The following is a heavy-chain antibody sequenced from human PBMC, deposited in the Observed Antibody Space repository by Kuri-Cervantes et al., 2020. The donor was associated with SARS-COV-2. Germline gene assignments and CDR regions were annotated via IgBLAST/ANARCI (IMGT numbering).Heavy chain of an antibody. CDR1: GFTFSSYA. CDR2: ISSSGGIYM. J-gene: IGHJ6*02. CDR3: ARQGYCSGGSCYSGAMDV. Sequence: GGSLRLSCAASGFTFSSYAMSWVRQAPGKGLEWVSAISSSGGIYMQYADSVKGRFTISRDNAKKSLYLEMNSLRAEDTAVYYCARQGYCSGGSCYSGAMDVWGQGTTVTVSS. D-gene: IGHD2-15*01. V-gene: IGHV3-21*04.